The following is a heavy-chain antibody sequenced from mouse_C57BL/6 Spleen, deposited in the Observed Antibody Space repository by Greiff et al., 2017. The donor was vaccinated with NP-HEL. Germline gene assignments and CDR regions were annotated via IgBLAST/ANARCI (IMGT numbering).Heavy chain of an antibody. CDR2: INPSSGYT. Sequence: QVQLKQSGAELVKPGASVKLSCKASGYTFTSYTMHWVKQRPGQGLEWIGYINPSSGYTKYNQKFKDKATLTADKSSSTAYMQLSSLTSEDSAVYYCARYDYGDYWGQGTTLTVSS. V-gene: IGHV1-4*01. CDR3: ARYDYGDY. CDR1: GYTFTSYT. J-gene: IGHJ2*01. D-gene: IGHD2-4*01.